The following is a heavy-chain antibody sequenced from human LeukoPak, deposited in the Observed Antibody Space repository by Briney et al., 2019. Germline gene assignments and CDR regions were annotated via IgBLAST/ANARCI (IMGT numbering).Heavy chain of an antibody. CDR3: ARFGGGNPHFDY. V-gene: IGHV4-61*05. D-gene: IGHD4-23*01. Sequence: SETLSLTCTVSGGSVSSTTYYWGWIRQPPGKGLEWIGYIYYSGSTNYNPSLKSRVTISVDTSKNQFSLKLSSVTAADTAVYYCARFGGGNPHFDYWGQGTLVTVSS. CDR1: GGSVSSTTYY. J-gene: IGHJ4*02. CDR2: IYYSGST.